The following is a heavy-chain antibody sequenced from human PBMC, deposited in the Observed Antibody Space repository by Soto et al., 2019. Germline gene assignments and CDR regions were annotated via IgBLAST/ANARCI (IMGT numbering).Heavy chain of an antibody. J-gene: IGHJ4*02. CDR1: GGSISSYY. CDR3: ARQLSGSYPYDY. CDR2: IYYSGST. Sequence: SETLSLTCTVSGGSISSYYWSWIRQPPGKGLEWIGYIYYSGSTNYNPSLKSRGTISVDTSKNQFSLTLSSVTAADTAVYYCARQLSGSYPYDYWGQGTLVTVSS. D-gene: IGHD3-10*01. V-gene: IGHV4-59*08.